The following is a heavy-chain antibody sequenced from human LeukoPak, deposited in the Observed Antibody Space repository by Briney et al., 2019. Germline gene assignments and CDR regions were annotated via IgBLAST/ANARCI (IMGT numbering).Heavy chain of an antibody. J-gene: IGHJ4*02. D-gene: IGHD6-13*01. CDR3: ARASIAAAGNIDF. CDR2: MNPNGDKT. V-gene: IGHV1-8*03. CDR1: GYTFTSYE. Sequence: ASVTVSCKASGYTFTSYEINWVRQATGQGLEWMGKMNPNGDKTIYAQKFQGRVTITRNTSISTAYMELSSLTSEDTAIYYCARASIAAAGNIDFWGQGSLVIVSS.